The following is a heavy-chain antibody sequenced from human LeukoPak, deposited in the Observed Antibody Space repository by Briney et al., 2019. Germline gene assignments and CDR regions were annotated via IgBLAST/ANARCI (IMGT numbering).Heavy chain of an antibody. J-gene: IGHJ4*02. Sequence: GGSLRLSCAASGFTFSSYAMSWVRQAPGKGLEWVSAISGSGGSTYYADSVKGRFTISRDNSKNTLYLQMNSLRAEDAAVYYCAKDLRYSSGRRNFWGQGTLVTVSS. D-gene: IGHD6-19*01. CDR2: ISGSGGST. CDR3: AKDLRYSSGRRNF. V-gene: IGHV3-23*01. CDR1: GFTFSSYA.